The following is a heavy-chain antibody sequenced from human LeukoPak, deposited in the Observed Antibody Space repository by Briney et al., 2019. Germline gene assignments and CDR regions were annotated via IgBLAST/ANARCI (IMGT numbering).Heavy chain of an antibody. CDR1: GYTFTGYY. V-gene: IGHV1-2*06. Sequence: ASVKVSCKASGYTFTGYYMHWVRQAPGQGLEWMGRINPNSGGTNYAQKFQGRVTMTRDTSISTAYMELSRLRSDDTAVYYCARDIPITIFGVVSGDRFDPWGQGTLVTVSS. J-gene: IGHJ5*02. CDR3: ARDIPITIFGVVSGDRFDP. CDR2: INPNSGGT. D-gene: IGHD3-3*01.